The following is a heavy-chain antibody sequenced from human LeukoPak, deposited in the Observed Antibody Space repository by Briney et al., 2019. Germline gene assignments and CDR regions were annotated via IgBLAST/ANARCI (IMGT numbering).Heavy chain of an antibody. CDR3: ARGDCSGGSCYLSLTTIDY. J-gene: IGHJ4*02. Sequence: PGGSLRLSCAASGFTFSSYSMNWVRQAPGKGLEWVSYISSSSSTIYYADSVKGRFTISRDNAKNSLFLQMNSLRAEDTAVYYCARGDCSGGSCYLSLTTIDYWGQGTLVTVSS. CDR2: ISSSSSTI. CDR1: GFTFSSYS. V-gene: IGHV3-48*01. D-gene: IGHD2-15*01.